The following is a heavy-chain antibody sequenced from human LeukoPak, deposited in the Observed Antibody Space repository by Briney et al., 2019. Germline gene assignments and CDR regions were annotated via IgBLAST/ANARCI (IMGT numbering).Heavy chain of an antibody. Sequence: RGSGPTLFNPTQTLTLTCTFSGFSLSTSGVGVGWIRQPPGKALEWLALIYWNDDKRYSPSLKSRLTITKDTSKNQVVLTMTNMDPVDTATYYCAHSGTVTTPHDAFDIWGQGTMVTVSS. V-gene: IGHV2-5*01. J-gene: IGHJ3*02. D-gene: IGHD4-17*01. CDR2: IYWNDDK. CDR1: GFSLSTSGVG. CDR3: AHSGTVTTPHDAFDI.